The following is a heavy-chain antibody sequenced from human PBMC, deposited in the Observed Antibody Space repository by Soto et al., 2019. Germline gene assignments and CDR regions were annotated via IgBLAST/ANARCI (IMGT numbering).Heavy chain of an antibody. V-gene: IGHV4-30-2*01. CDR3: AGGYSSSWLFDY. CDR2: IYHSGST. CDR1: GGSISSGGYS. Sequence: TSETLSLTCAVSGGSISSGGYSWSWIRQPPGKGLEWIGYIYHSGSTYYNPSLKSRVTISVDRSKNQFSLKLSSVTAADTAVYYCAGGYSSSWLFDYWGQGTLVTVSS. J-gene: IGHJ4*02. D-gene: IGHD6-13*01.